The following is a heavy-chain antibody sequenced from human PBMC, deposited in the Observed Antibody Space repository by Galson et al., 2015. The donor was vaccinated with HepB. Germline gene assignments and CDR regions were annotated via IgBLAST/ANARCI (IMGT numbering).Heavy chain of an antibody. CDR3: AKGYGLFDS. Sequence: SLRLSCAASGFAFHSHAMRWVRQAPGKGLEWISGISGNGDSTFYAVSVKGRFTVSRDNFKNMLYLQMDSPTAEDTGLYFCAKGYGLFDSWAQGILVTVSS. CDR2: ISGNGDST. J-gene: IGHJ5*01. V-gene: IGHV3-23*01. CDR1: GFAFHSHA. D-gene: IGHD3-16*01.